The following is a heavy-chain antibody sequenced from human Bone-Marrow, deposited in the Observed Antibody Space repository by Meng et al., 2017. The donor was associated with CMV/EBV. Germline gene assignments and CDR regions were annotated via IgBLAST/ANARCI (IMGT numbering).Heavy chain of an antibody. Sequence: SETLSLTCTVSGGSISSYYWSWIRQHPGKGLEWIGYIYYSGSTYYNPSLKSRVTISVDTSKNQFSLKLSSVTAADTAVYYCAMLAYCGGDCYSDYYYGTDVWGQGNTVNVAS. CDR2: IYYSGST. J-gene: IGHJ6*02. V-gene: IGHV4-59*06. D-gene: IGHD2-21*01. CDR3: AMLAYCGGDCYSDYYYGTDV. CDR1: GGSISSYY.